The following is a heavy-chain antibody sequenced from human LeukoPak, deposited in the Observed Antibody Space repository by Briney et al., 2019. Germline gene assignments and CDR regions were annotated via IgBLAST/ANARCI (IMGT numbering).Heavy chain of an antibody. Sequence: ASVKVSCKVSGYTLTELSIHWVRQAPGKGLEWMGDFDPEDGERIYAQNFQGRVTMTEDTSIDTAYMELRSLRSDDTAVYYCARGRIAVAGTDGDYWGQGTLVTVSS. D-gene: IGHD6-19*01. J-gene: IGHJ4*02. CDR3: ARGRIAVAGTDGDY. V-gene: IGHV1-24*01. CDR2: FDPEDGER. CDR1: GYTLTELS.